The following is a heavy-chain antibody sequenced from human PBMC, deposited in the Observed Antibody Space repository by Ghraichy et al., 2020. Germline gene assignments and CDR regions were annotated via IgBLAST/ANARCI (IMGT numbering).Heavy chain of an antibody. CDR1: GYSFTSYW. V-gene: IGHV5-51*01. CDR2: IYPGDSDT. J-gene: IGHJ6*02. CDR3: ARHGAKSYDFWSGYLRSSRDGMDV. Sequence: GESLNISCKGSGYSFTSYWIGWVRQMPGEGLEWMGIIYPGDSDTRYSPSFQGQVTISADKSISTAYLQWSSLKASDTAMYYCARHGAKSYDFWSGYLRSSRDGMDVWGQGTTVTVSS. D-gene: IGHD3-3*01.